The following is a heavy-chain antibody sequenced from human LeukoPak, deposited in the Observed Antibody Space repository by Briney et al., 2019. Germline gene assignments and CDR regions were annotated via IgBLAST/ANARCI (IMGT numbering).Heavy chain of an antibody. Sequence: GGSLRLSCAASGFTFTDYYMSWIRQAPGKGLEWVSYISSGSTTIQYADSVKGRFTISRDNAKNTLYLLMNSLRADDTAVYYCAGDPVSVTGTGFHSWGQGTLVTVSS. CDR2: ISSGSTTI. V-gene: IGHV3-11*01. CDR1: GFTFTDYY. D-gene: IGHD6-19*01. CDR3: AGDPVSVTGTGFHS. J-gene: IGHJ4*02.